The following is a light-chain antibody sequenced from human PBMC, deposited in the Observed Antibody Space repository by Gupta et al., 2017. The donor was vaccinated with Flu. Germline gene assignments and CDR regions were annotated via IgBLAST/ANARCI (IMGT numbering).Light chain of an antibody. CDR3: MQALQTPRT. CDR1: HSLLHSNGYNY. Sequence: DIVMTQSPPSLPVTPGEPASISCRSSHSLLHSNGYNYLDWYLQKPGQSPQLLIYLGSNRASGVPDRFSGSGSGTDFTLKISRVEAEDVGVYYCMQALQTPRTFGQGTKVEIK. J-gene: IGKJ1*01. CDR2: LGS. V-gene: IGKV2-28*01.